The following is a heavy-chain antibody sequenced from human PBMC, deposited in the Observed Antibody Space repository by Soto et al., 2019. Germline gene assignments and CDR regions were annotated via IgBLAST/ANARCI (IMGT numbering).Heavy chain of an antibody. D-gene: IGHD5-18*01. J-gene: IGHJ4*02. V-gene: IGHV2-5*02. CDR3: AHSALGYSFGSH. Sequence: QITLKESGPTLVKPTQTLTLTCTFSGFSLSTSGVGVGWIRQPPGKALEWLVLIYWDDDKRYSPSLKSRLTITKDTSKNQVVLTMINMDPVDTATYYCAHSALGYSFGSHWGQGTLVTVSS. CDR2: IYWDDDK. CDR1: GFSLSTSGVG.